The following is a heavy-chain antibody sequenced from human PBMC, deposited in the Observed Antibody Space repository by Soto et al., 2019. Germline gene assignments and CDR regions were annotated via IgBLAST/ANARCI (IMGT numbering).Heavy chain of an antibody. CDR1: GGSISSGGYY. V-gene: IGHV4-31*03. CDR2: IYYSGST. D-gene: IGHD3-16*01. CDR3: ARGGELGCVSPHLYYYYVMYV. J-gene: IGHJ6*02. Sequence: SETLSLTCTVSGGSISSGGYYWSWIRQHPGKGLEWIGYIYYSGSTYYNPSLKSRVTISVDTSKNQFSLKLSSVTAADTAVYYCARGGELGCVSPHLYYYYVMYVRGRGSTVTGS.